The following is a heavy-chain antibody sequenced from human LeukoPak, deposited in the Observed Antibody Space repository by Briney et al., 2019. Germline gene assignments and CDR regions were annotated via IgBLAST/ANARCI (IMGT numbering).Heavy chain of an antibody. CDR1: GFTFSSYD. V-gene: IGHV3-13*01. CDR3: ARGGAWGSYLPLDY. Sequence: GGSLRLSCAASGFTFSSYDMHWVRQATGKGLEWVSAIGTAGDTYYPGSVKGRFTISRENAKNSLYLQMNSLRAGDTAVYYCARGGAWGSYLPLDYWGQGTLVTVSS. CDR2: IGTAGDT. J-gene: IGHJ4*02. D-gene: IGHD3-16*02.